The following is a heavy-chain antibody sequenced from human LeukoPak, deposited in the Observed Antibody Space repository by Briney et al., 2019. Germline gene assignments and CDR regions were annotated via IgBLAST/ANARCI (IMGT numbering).Heavy chain of an antibody. CDR1: GGSISSSSYY. D-gene: IGHD3-10*01. Sequence: SETLSLTCTVSGGSISSSSYYWGWIRQPPGKELEWIGYIYYNGNTDYNPSLKSRVTMSIHTSKNQFSLKLTSVSALDTAVYYCTGGGSYYWAPDYWGQGTLVTVSS. CDR2: IYYNGNT. V-gene: IGHV4-39*07. CDR3: TGGGSYYWAPDY. J-gene: IGHJ4*02.